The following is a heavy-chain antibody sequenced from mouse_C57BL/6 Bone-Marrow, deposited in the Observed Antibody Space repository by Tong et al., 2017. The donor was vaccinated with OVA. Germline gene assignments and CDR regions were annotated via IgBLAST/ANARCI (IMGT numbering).Heavy chain of an antibody. CDR1: GFSLTSYG. CDR3: ARRDCHYYAMDY. J-gene: IGHJ4*01. Sequence: VQLQESGPGLVQPSQSLSITCTVSGFSLTSYGVHWVRQSPGKGLEWLGVIWSGGSTDYNAAFISRLSISKDNSKSKVFFKMNSLQANDTAIYYCARRDCHYYAMDYWGQGTSVTVSS. CDR2: IWSGGST. V-gene: IGHV2-2*02.